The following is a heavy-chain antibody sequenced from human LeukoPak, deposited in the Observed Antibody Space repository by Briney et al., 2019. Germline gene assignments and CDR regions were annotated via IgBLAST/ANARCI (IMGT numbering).Heavy chain of an antibody. J-gene: IGHJ3*02. V-gene: IGHV3-21*01. CDR3: ARNRYGSSLDALDI. CDR2: ISSSSTYI. D-gene: IGHD6-13*01. Sequence: GGSLRLSCAASGFTFSSYDMHWVRQAPGKGLEWVSSISSSSTYIYYADSVKGRFTISRDNAKNSLHLQMNSLRAEDTAVYYCARNRYGSSLDALDIWGQGTVVTVSS. CDR1: GFTFSSYD.